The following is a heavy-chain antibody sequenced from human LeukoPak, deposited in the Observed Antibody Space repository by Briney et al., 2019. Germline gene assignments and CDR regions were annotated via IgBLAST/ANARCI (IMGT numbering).Heavy chain of an antibody. V-gene: IGHV4-4*09. CDR3: GGRGF. CDR2: IYASGTT. J-gene: IGHJ4*02. D-gene: IGHD3-10*01. CDR1: NGSISTNC. Sequence: SETLSLTCTVSNGSISTNCWSWIRQPPGKGLEWIGCIYASGTTNYNPSLKGRLTISVDTSNSQFSLTVRSVTAADTAVYYCGGRGFWGQGTLVTVSS.